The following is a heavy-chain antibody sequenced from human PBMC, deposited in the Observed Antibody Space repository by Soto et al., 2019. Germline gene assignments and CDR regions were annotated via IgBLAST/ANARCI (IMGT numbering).Heavy chain of an antibody. CDR3: ARVLVPAAPTNWFDP. D-gene: IGHD2-2*01. V-gene: IGHV6-1*01. Sequence: SQTLSLTCAISGDSVSSNSAAWNWIRQSPSRGLEWLGRTYYRSKWYNDYAVSVKSRITINPDTSKNQFPLQLNSVTPEDTAVYYCARVLVPAAPTNWFDPWGQGTLVTVSS. J-gene: IGHJ5*02. CDR2: TYYRSKWYN. CDR1: GDSVSSNSAA.